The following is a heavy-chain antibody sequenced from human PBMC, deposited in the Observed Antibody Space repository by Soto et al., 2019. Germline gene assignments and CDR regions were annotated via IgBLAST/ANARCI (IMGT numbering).Heavy chain of an antibody. Sequence: ASVKVSCKASGYTFIRYAMHWVRQAPGQRLEWMGWINTGNGNTKYSQKFQGRVTITRDTSATTSYMELSSLRSEDTAVYYCARSSFSVDYWGQGTLVTVSS. CDR1: GYTFIRYA. CDR2: INTGNGNT. CDR3: ARSSFSVDY. V-gene: IGHV1-3*04. J-gene: IGHJ4*02. D-gene: IGHD3-3*01.